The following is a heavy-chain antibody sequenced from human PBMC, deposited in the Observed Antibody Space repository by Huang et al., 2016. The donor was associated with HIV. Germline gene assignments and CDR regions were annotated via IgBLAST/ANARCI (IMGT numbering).Heavy chain of an antibody. CDR1: GGSINTGRYY. CDR3: ARNHDFWRGRMFAISYFDV. Sequence: QMRFQESGPGLVKPSGTLSLTCNVSGGSINTGRYYWGWIRQPPGKGLEWVGSLYYTGKRHYDRSLKGQLTMSADTSKNQFSRNLSSVTAADTAIYYCARNHDFWRGRMFAISYFDVWGRGTLVTVAS. CDR2: LYYTGKR. V-gene: IGHV4-39*01. D-gene: IGHD3-3*01. J-gene: IGHJ2*01.